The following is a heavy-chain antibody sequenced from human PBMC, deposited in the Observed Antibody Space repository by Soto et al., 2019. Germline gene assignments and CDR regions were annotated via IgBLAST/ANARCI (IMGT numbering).Heavy chain of an antibody. CDR1: GGTFSSYA. Sequence: QVQLVQSGAEVKKPGSSVKVSYKASGGTFSSYAISWVRQAPGQGLEWMGGIIPIFGTANYAQKFQGRVTITADESTSTAYMELSSLRSEYTAVYYCAAKDSRSSVVYYGMDVWGQGTTVTVSS. J-gene: IGHJ6*02. V-gene: IGHV1-69*01. D-gene: IGHD6-6*01. CDR3: AAKDSRSSVVYYGMDV. CDR2: IIPIFGTA.